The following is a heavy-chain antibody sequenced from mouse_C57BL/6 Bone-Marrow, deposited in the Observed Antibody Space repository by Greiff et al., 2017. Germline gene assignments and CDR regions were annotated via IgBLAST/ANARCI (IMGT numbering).Heavy chain of an antibody. J-gene: IGHJ3*01. CDR1: GYSITSGYY. CDR3: AREGDPRALFAY. V-gene: IGHV3-6*01. Sequence: ESGPGLVKPSQSLSLTCSVTGYSITSGYYWNWIRQFPGNKLEWMGYISYDGSNNYNPSLKNRISITRDTSKNQFFLKLNSVTTEDTATYYCAREGDPRALFAYWGQGTLVTVSA. CDR2: ISYDGSN. D-gene: IGHD3-1*01.